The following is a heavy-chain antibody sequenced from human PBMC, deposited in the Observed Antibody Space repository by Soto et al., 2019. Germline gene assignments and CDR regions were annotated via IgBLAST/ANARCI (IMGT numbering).Heavy chain of an antibody. D-gene: IGHD3-16*01. CDR2: IGGSGGNT. CDR3: ARDPWAADY. J-gene: IGHJ4*02. Sequence: GGSLRLSCAASGLSFNNYAMSRVRQAPGKGLEWVSAIGGSGGNTYYADSVKGRFTISRDNSKNTVNLQMNSLRAEDTAVYYCARDPWAADYWGQGPLVTVSS. CDR1: GLSFNNYA. V-gene: IGHV3-23*01.